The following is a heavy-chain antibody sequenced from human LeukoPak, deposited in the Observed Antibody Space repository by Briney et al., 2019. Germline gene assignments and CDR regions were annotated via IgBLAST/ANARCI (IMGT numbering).Heavy chain of an antibody. CDR2: ISSSSSTI. D-gene: IGHD6-19*01. Sequence: GGSLRLSCAASGFTFSSYSMNWVRQAPGKGLEWVSYISSSSSTIYYVDSVKGRFTISRDNSKNTLYLQMSSPRAENTAVYYCARDGLVGPEAALDYWGQGTLVTVSS. CDR3: ARDGLVGPEAALDY. CDR1: GFTFSSYS. J-gene: IGHJ4*02. V-gene: IGHV3-48*01.